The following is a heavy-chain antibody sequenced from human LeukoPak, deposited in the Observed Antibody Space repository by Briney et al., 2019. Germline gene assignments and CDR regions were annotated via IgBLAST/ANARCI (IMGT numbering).Heavy chain of an antibody. D-gene: IGHD4-17*01. CDR3: ARGVIDYGDYNYYYYYYMDV. CDR2: INAGNGNT. J-gene: IGHJ6*03. CDR1: GYTFTNYA. Sequence: ASVKVSCKASGYTFTNYAMNWVRQAPGQGLEWMGWINAGNGNTKYSQEFQGRVTITRDTSASTAYMELSSLRSEDMAVYYCARGVIDYGDYNYYYYYYMDVWGKGTTVTVSS. V-gene: IGHV1-3*03.